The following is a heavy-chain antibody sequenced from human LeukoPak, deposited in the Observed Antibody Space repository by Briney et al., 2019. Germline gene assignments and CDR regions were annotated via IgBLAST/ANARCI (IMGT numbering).Heavy chain of an antibody. V-gene: IGHV3-7*01. Sequence: GGSLRLSCAASGFTFTTYWMSWVRQLPGKGLEWVVNINQDGTEKYYVDSVKGRFTISRDNAKNSLDLQMNSLRVEDTGIYYCVKVAKYYYGSETYYFFEHWGQGTPVTASS. J-gene: IGHJ4*02. CDR1: GFTFTTYW. D-gene: IGHD3-10*01. CDR3: VKVAKYYYGSETYYFFEH. CDR2: INQDGTEK.